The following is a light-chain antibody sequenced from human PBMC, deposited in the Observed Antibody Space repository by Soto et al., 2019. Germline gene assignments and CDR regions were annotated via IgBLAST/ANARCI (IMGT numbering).Light chain of an antibody. CDR3: QQYNNWPPWT. Sequence: EIVLTQSPGTLSLSPGXRATLSCRASQSVTTNMAWYQQKPGQAPRLLIYGASTRATGIPARFSGSGSGTDFTLTISSLQSEDFAVYYCQQYNNWPPWTFGQGTK. J-gene: IGKJ1*01. V-gene: IGKV3-15*01. CDR1: QSVTTN. CDR2: GAS.